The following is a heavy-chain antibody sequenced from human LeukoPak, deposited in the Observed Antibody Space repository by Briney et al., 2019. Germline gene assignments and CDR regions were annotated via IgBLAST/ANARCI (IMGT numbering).Heavy chain of an antibody. Sequence: PGGSLRLSCEASGFTLNVYYMSWFRQAPGKGLEWIGYISSTGSYTTYADSVRGRFTISRDNAKSLLFLQMNNLRAEDTAAYYCARKLGGPQCGGDCFFDHWGQGTLVVVSS. V-gene: IGHV3-11*03. J-gene: IGHJ4*02. CDR1: GFTLNVYY. CDR3: ARKLGGPQCGGDCFFDH. CDR2: ISSTGSYT. D-gene: IGHD2-21*02.